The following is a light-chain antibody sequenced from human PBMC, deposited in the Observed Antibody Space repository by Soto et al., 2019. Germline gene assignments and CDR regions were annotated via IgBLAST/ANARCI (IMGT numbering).Light chain of an antibody. V-gene: IGLV2-23*02. J-gene: IGLJ1*01. CDR2: EVT. Sequence: QSALNQPASVSGSPGQSVTISCTATSSDVENYKLVSWYQQHPGKAPKLIIYEVTKRPSGVSNRFSGSKSANTASLTISGLQPEDEADYSCCSSVASYVFGTGTKVTVL. CDR1: SSDVENYKL. CDR3: CSSVASYV.